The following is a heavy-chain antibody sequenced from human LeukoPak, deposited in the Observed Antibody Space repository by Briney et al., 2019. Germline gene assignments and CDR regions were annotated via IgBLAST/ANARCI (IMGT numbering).Heavy chain of an antibody. CDR1: GGSLITYY. CDR3: ASGSDSIGYSGGGILDY. Sequence: PSETLSLTCTVSGGSLITYYWNWIRQPAGKGLEWIGRVYTNGGTNYNPSLKSRLTVSVDTSKNQFSLSLRSVTAADTAVYYCASGSDSIGYSGGGILDYWGQGILVTVSS. V-gene: IGHV4-4*07. J-gene: IGHJ4*02. D-gene: IGHD6-19*01. CDR2: VYTNGGT.